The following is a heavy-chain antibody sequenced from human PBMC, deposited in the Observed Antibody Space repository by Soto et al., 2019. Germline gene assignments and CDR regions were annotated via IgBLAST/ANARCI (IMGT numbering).Heavy chain of an antibody. Sequence: PGWSLRLSCAASVFTFSSYAMHWVRQAPGKGLEWVAVISYDGSNKYYADSVKGRFTISRDNSKNTLYLQMNSLRAEDTAVYYCARGIAAAGTNFDYWGQGTLVTVSS. J-gene: IGHJ4*02. D-gene: IGHD6-13*01. CDR1: VFTFSSYA. CDR2: ISYDGSNK. CDR3: ARGIAAAGTNFDY. V-gene: IGHV3-30-3*01.